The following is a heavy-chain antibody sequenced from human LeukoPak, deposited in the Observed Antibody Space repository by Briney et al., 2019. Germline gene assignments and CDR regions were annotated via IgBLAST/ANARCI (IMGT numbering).Heavy chain of an antibody. D-gene: IGHD6-19*01. V-gene: IGHV3-23*01. CDR1: GFTFSSYA. CDR2: ISGSGGST. CDR3: AKDVEVAGAFDY. Sequence: GGSLRLSCVASGFTFSSYAMSWVRQAPGKGLEWVSAISGSGGSTYYADSVKGRFTISRDNSKNTLYLQMNSLRAEDTAVYYCAKDVEVAGAFDYWGQGTLVTVSS. J-gene: IGHJ4*02.